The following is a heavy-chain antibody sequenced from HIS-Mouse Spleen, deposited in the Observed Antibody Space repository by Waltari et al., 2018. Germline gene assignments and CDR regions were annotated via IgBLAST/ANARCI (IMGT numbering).Heavy chain of an antibody. CDR1: GGSISSSSYY. Sequence: QLQLQESGPGLVKPSETLSLTCTVSGGSISSSSYYWGWIRQPPGKGLEWIGSIYYSGSTYSIPSLKSRVTISVDTYKNQFSLKLSSVTAADTAVYYCAREIPYSSSWYDWYFDLWGRGTLVTVSS. D-gene: IGHD6-13*01. J-gene: IGHJ2*01. V-gene: IGHV4-39*07. CDR2: IYYSGST. CDR3: AREIPYSSSWYDWYFDL.